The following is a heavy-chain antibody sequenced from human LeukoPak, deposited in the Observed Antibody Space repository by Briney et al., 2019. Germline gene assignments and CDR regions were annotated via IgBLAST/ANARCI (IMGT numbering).Heavy chain of an antibody. CDR1: GDTFSSYA. Sequence: SVKVSCKASGDTFSSYAISWVRQAPGQGLEWMGRIIPIFGTANYAQKFQGRVTITTDESTSTAYMELSSLRSEDTAVYYCASTGTLGYCSSTSCFDDAFDIWGQGTMVTVSS. V-gene: IGHV1-69*05. CDR2: IIPIFGTA. J-gene: IGHJ3*02. D-gene: IGHD2-2*01. CDR3: ASTGTLGYCSSTSCFDDAFDI.